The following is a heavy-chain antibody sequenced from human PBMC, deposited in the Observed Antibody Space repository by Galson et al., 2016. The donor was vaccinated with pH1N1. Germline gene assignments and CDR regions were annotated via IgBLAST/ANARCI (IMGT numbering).Heavy chain of an antibody. CDR3: ATHDFWSDRYFYYGVDV. CDR1: GGTFSSYA. J-gene: IGHJ6*02. Sequence: SVKVSCKASGGTFSSYAISWVRQAPGQGLEWMGKISPISGTTNYAQRLQGRVTLTADESTDTAYMEVSGLRSEDTAVYYCATHDFWSDRYFYYGVDVWGHGTTVTVSS. D-gene: IGHD3-3*01. V-gene: IGHV1-69*13. CDR2: ISPISGTT.